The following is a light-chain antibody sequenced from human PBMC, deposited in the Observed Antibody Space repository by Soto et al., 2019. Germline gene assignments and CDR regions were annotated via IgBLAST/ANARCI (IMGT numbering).Light chain of an antibody. V-gene: IGKV3-20*01. J-gene: IGKJ1*01. CDR3: QQYGSSPLT. CDR1: QSVSSSY. Sequence: ELVLTQSPGTLSLSPGERATLSCRASQSVSSSYLAWYQQKPGQAPRLLIYGASSRATGIPYRFSGSGSGADFALNISRLEPEDFAVYYCQQYGSSPLTFGQGTKVEIK. CDR2: GAS.